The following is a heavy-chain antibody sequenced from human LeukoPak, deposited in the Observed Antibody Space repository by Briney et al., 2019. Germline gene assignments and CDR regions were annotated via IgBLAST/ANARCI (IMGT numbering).Heavy chain of an antibody. CDR3: AREQGAARPPDY. J-gene: IGHJ4*02. CDR1: GFTFSSYS. Sequence: PGGSLRLSCAASGFTFSSYSMNWVRQAPGKGLEWVSYISSSSSTIYYADSVKGRFTISRDNAKNSLYLQMNSLRAEDTAVYYCAREQGAARPPDYWAREPWSPSPQ. CDR2: ISSSSSTI. D-gene: IGHD6-6*01. V-gene: IGHV3-48*01.